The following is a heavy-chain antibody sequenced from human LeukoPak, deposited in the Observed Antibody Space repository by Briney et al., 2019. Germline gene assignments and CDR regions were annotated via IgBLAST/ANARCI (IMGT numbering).Heavy chain of an antibody. CDR1: GGSISSSSYF. Sequence: SETLSLTCTVSGGSISSSSYFWGWIRQPPGKGLEWIGSIYYSGSTYYNPSLKSRVTLSVDTSKNQFSLKLSSVTAADTAVYYCARADIVLMVDPHDAFDIWGQGTMVTVSS. V-gene: IGHV4-39*07. J-gene: IGHJ3*02. CDR3: ARADIVLMVDPHDAFDI. CDR2: IYYSGST. D-gene: IGHD2-8*01.